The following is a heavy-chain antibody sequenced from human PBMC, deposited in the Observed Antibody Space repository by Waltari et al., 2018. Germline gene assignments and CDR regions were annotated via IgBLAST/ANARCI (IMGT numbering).Heavy chain of an antibody. CDR1: GVTFSNAW. CDR3: TTESSYCSSTSCYPAFDY. V-gene: IGHV3-15*01. Sequence: EVQLVASGGGLVKPGGSLRLSCAASGVTFSNAWMSWVRQAPGQGLEWVGRINSKTDGWTTDYAAPVKGRFTISRDDSKNTLYLQMNSLKTEDTAVYYCTTESSYCSSTSCYPAFDYWGQGTLVTVSS. D-gene: IGHD2-2*01. J-gene: IGHJ4*02. CDR2: INSKTDGWTT.